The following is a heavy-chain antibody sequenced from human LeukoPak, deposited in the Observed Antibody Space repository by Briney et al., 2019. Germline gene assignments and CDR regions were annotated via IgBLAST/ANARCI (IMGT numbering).Heavy chain of an antibody. V-gene: IGHV7-4-1*02. D-gene: IGHD3-3*01. CDR1: GYTFTSYA. CDR2: INTNTGNP. Sequence: ASVKVSCKASGYTFTSYAMNWVRQAPGQGLEWMGWINTNTGNPTYAQGFTGRFVFSLDTSVSTAYLQISSLKAEDTAVYYCAREARFLEWRPYYYYYMDVWGKGTTVTVSS. J-gene: IGHJ6*03. CDR3: AREARFLEWRPYYYYYMDV.